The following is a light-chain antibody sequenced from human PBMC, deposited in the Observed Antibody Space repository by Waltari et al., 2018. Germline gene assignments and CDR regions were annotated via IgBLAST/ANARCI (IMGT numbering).Light chain of an antibody. V-gene: IGLV3-21*04. Sequence: SYVLTQPPSLSVAPGKTASITCGGNNIESKSGHRYQQKPGQSPILVISYDSDRPSGIPERFSGSNSGNTATLTISRVEAGDEADYYCQVWDANTDPGVFGTGTEVTVL. CDR3: QVWDANTDPGV. CDR1: NIESKS. CDR2: YDS. J-gene: IGLJ1*01.